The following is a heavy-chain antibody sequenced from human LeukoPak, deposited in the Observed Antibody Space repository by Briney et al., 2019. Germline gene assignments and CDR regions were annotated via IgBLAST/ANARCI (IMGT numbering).Heavy chain of an antibody. CDR1: RGTFSSYA. J-gene: IGHJ4*02. Sequence: SVKVSCKPSRGTFSSYAISWVRQAPGQGLEWMGGIFPIFGTANDAQKFQGIVTITAAESTRTAYMELSSLRSEDTAVYYCASINGQWLRFDYWGQGTLVTVSS. CDR2: IFPIFGTA. V-gene: IGHV1-69*01. CDR3: ASINGQWLRFDY. D-gene: IGHD6-19*01.